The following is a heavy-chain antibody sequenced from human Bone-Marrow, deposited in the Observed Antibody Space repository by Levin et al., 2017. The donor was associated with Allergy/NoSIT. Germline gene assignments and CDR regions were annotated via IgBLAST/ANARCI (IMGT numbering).Heavy chain of an antibody. CDR3: ARDRHYNPRFGIDI. Sequence: ASVKVSCKATGYIFSSQAIHWVRLAPGQGLEWMGWINSNTANPTYAQGHTGRYVFSLDSSDNTAHLQISGLQTEDTAVYYCARDRHYNPRFGIDIWGQGTMVTVSS. V-gene: IGHV7-4-1*02. J-gene: IGHJ3*02. CDR1: GYIFSSQA. D-gene: IGHD3-3*01. CDR2: INSNTANP.